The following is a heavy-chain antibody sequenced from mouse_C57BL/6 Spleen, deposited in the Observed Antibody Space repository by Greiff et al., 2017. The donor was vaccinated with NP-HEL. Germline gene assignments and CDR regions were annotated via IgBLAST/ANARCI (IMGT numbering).Heavy chain of an antibody. J-gene: IGHJ2*01. CDR3: TTWGITTVVHFDY. CDR2: IDPENGDT. D-gene: IGHD1-1*01. Sequence: VQLQQSGAELVRPGASVKLSCTASGFNIKDDYMHWVKQRPEQGLEWIGWIDPENGDTEYASKFQGKATITADTSSNTAYLQLSSLTSEDTAVYYCTTWGITTVVHFDYWGQGTTLTVSS. V-gene: IGHV14-4*01. CDR1: GFNIKDDY.